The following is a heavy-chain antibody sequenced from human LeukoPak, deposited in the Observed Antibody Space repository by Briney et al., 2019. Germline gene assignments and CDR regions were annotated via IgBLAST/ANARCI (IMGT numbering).Heavy chain of an antibody. J-gene: IGHJ4*02. CDR3: ATVNFRSWYLFDY. CDR2: FDPEDGET. Sequence: EASVKVSCKVSGYTLTELSMHWVRQAPGKGLEWMGGFDPEDGETIYAQKFQGRVTMTEDTSTDTAYMELSSLRSEDTAVYYCATVNFRSWYLFDYWGQGTLVTVSS. V-gene: IGHV1-24*01. D-gene: IGHD6-13*01. CDR1: GYTLTELS.